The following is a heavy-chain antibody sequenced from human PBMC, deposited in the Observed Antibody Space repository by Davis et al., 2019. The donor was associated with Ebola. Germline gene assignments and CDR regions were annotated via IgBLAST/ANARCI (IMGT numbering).Heavy chain of an antibody. V-gene: IGHV3-53*01. CDR3: AREGSSRPRGLGY. Sequence: PGGSLRLSCAASGFTVSSNYMSWVRQAPGKGLEWVSVIYSGGSTYYADSVKGRFTISRDNSKNTLYLQMNSLRAEDTAVYYCAREGSSRPRGLGYWGQGTLVTVSS. CDR1: GFTVSSNY. D-gene: IGHD6-13*01. J-gene: IGHJ4*02. CDR2: IYSGGST.